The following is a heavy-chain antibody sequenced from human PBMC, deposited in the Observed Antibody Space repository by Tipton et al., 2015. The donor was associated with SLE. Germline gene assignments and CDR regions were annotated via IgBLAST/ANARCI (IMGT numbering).Heavy chain of an antibody. CDR3: ARHFSGSYSFDY. CDR1: GESISSHF. J-gene: IGHJ4*02. D-gene: IGHD1-26*01. CDR2: VYYTGRT. V-gene: IGHV4-59*11. Sequence: TLSLTCTVSGESISSHFWSWIRQSPGKGLEWIGCVYYTGRTNYNPSVKSRVTISVDTSRHEFSLKLRSVTSADTAVYYCARHFSGSYSFDYWGQGKLVTVSS.